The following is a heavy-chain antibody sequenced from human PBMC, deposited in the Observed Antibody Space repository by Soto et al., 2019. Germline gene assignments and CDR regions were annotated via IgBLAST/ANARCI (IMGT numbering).Heavy chain of an antibody. J-gene: IGHJ4*02. CDR2: IDWDDDK. Sequence: SGPTLVNPTQTLTLTCTFSGFSLSTSGMCVSWIRQPPGKALEWLARIDWDDDKYYSTSLKTRLTISKDTSKNQVVLTMTNMDPVDTATYYCARIRATMIVAGEFDYWGQGTLVTVSS. D-gene: IGHD3-22*01. V-gene: IGHV2-70*11. CDR1: GFSLSTSGMC. CDR3: ARIRATMIVAGEFDY.